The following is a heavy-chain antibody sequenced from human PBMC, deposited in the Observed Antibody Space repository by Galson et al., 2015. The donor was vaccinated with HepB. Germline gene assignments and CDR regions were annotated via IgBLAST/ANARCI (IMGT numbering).Heavy chain of an antibody. CDR3: ARAKGKDYGDYAYDY. Sequence: SLRLSCAASGFTFRKSWMSWVRQAPGKGLEWVGNIKEDGSETYFVDSVKGRFTMSRDNARSSLHLQMNSLRVEDTAVYYCARAKGKDYGDYAYDYWGQGVVVTVSS. D-gene: IGHD4-17*01. CDR1: GFTFRKSW. CDR2: IKEDGSET. V-gene: IGHV3-7*01. J-gene: IGHJ4*02.